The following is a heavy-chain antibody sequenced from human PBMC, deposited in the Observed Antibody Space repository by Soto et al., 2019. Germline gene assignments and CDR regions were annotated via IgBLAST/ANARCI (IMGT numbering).Heavy chain of an antibody. CDR1: GGSISSSSYY. Sequence: SETLSLTCTVSGGSISSSSYYWGWIRQPPGKGLEWIGSIYYSGSTYYNPSLRSRVTISVDTSKNQFSLKLSSVTAADTAVYYCARSTHGYSYGFYYYYYGMDVWGQGTTVTVSS. J-gene: IGHJ6*02. CDR3: ARSTHGYSYGFYYYYYGMDV. CDR2: IYYSGST. V-gene: IGHV4-39*01. D-gene: IGHD5-18*01.